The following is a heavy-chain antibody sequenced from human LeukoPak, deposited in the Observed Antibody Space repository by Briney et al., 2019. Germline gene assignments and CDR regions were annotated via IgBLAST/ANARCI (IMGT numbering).Heavy chain of an antibody. CDR3: TRDGIPETNWSGYYIDY. J-gene: IGHJ4*02. D-gene: IGHD3-3*01. CDR2: IRSKTHGGTT. CDR1: GFIFGDYA. Sequence: GRSLRLSCTGSGFIFGDYAMSWVRQAPGKGLEWVGFIRSKTHGGTTEFAAPVKGRFSISRDDSKRIAYLQMNSLKTEDTAVYYCTRDGIPETNWSGYYIDYWGQGTLVTVSS. V-gene: IGHV3-49*04.